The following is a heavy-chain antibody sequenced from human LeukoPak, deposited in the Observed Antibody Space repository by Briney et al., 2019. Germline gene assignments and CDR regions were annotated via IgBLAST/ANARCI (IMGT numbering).Heavy chain of an antibody. V-gene: IGHV1-46*01. Sequence: ASVKVSCKASGHTSTTYAIHWVRQAPGQGLEWMGMINPSGGSTTYAQKFQGRVTMTRDTSTSTVYMELSSLRSEDTAVYYCARVPYCSNGICYTHYYCDYWGQGTLVTVSS. J-gene: IGHJ4*02. CDR3: ARVPYCSNGICYTHYYCDY. CDR2: INPSGGST. CDR1: GHTSTTYA. D-gene: IGHD2-8*01.